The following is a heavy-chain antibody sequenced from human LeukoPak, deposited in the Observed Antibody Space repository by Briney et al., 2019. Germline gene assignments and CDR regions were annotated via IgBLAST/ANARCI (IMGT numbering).Heavy chain of an antibody. CDR1: GFTFSSYS. CDR2: ISGSGGST. J-gene: IGHJ6*03. Sequence: GGSLRLSCAASGFTFSSYSMNWVRQAPGKGLEWVSAISGSGGSTYYADSVKGRFTTSRDNSKNTLYLQMNSLRAEDTAVYYCAKEPQWLAAYYMDVWGKGTTVTVSS. CDR3: AKEPQWLAAYYMDV. V-gene: IGHV3-23*01. D-gene: IGHD6-19*01.